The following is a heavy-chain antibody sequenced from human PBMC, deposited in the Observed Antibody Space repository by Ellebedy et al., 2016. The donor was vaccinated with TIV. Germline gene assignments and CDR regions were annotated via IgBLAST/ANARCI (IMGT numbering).Heavy chain of an antibody. J-gene: IGHJ4*02. D-gene: IGHD5-24*01. CDR3: AKDGHNSVATYFHY. Sequence: GESLKISCAASGFTFDDYNMHWVRQAPGKGLEWVSLISWDGGSTHYADSVKGRFTISRDNSQNSLDLQMDSLRSEDTALYYCAKDGHNSVATYFHYWGQGTLVTVSS. CDR2: ISWDGGST. CDR1: GFTFDDYN. V-gene: IGHV3-43*01.